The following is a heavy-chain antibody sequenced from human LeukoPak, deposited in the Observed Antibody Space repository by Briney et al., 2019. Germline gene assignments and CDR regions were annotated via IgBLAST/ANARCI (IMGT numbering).Heavy chain of an antibody. CDR1: GFTFSSYA. D-gene: IGHD5-12*01. J-gene: IGHJ4*02. V-gene: IGHV3-23*01. Sequence: GASLRLSCAASGFTFSSYALSWVRQAPGKGLEWVSAISGSGGSTYYADSVKGRFTISRDNSKNTLYLQMNSLSAEDAAVYYCASPLTDIVATINVDYWGQGTLVTVSS. CDR3: ASPLTDIVATINVDY. CDR2: ISGSGGST.